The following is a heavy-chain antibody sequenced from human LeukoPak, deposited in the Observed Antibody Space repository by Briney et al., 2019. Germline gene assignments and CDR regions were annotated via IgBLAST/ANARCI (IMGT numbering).Heavy chain of an antibody. D-gene: IGHD2-15*01. J-gene: IGHJ3*01. CDR3: ARAGYCGDGGCRGGSAFDV. V-gene: IGHV1-18*01. Sequence: ASVRVSCKTSGYTFPNYDIYWVRQAPGQGLECMGWISGYTGDTKYTQILQGRFTVTTDTSTSTAYMELRSLTYDDTAVYYCARAGYCGDGGCRGGSAFDVWGQGTMVTVSS. CDR2: ISGYTGDT. CDR1: GYTFPNYD.